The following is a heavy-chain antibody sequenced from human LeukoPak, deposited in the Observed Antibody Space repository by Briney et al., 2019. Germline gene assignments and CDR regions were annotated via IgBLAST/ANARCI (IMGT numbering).Heavy chain of an antibody. CDR3: ARDRGGWYTYSDY. V-gene: IGHV1-3*01. D-gene: IGHD6-19*01. CDR2: INAGNGNT. Sequence: ASVKDSCKASVYTFTSYAMHWVRQAPGQRLEWMGWINAGNGNTKYLQKFQGRVTITRDTSASTAYMELSSLRSEDTAVYYCARDRGGWYTYSDYWGQGTLVTVSS. CDR1: VYTFTSYA. J-gene: IGHJ4*02.